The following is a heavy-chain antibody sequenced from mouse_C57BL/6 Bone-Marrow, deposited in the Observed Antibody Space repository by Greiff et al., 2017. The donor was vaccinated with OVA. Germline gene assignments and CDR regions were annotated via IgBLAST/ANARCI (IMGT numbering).Heavy chain of an antibody. V-gene: IGHV2-2*01. Sequence: QVQLQQSGPGLVQPSQCLSITCTVSGFSFTSYGVHWFRQSPGKGLEWLGVIWSGGSTDYNAAFISRLSISKDNSKSQVFFKMNSLQADDTAIYYCARRSSSYGFDYWGQGTTLTVSS. CDR1: GFSFTSYG. CDR3: ARRSSSYGFDY. D-gene: IGHD1-1*01. CDR2: IWSGGST. J-gene: IGHJ2*01.